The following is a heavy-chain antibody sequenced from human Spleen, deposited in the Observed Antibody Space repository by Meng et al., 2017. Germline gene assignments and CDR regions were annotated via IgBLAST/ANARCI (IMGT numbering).Heavy chain of an antibody. CDR3: ARDDYDSSGYYYSGVDY. Sequence: QGQRVQSGAEVKKPGASVKVSCKASGYTFTGYYMHWVRQAPGQGLEWMGRINPNSGGTNYAQKFQGRVTMTRDTSISTAYMELSRLRSDDTAVYYCARDDYDSSGYYYSGVDYWGQGTLVTVSS. V-gene: IGHV1-2*06. J-gene: IGHJ4*02. D-gene: IGHD3-22*01. CDR1: GYTFTGYY. CDR2: INPNSGGT.